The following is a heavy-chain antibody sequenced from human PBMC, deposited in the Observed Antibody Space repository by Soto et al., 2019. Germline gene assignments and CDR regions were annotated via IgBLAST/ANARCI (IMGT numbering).Heavy chain of an antibody. J-gene: IGHJ5*02. D-gene: IGHD3-10*01. CDR1: GGTFSSYA. CDR2: IVAGSGKA. CDR3: AADLFFGGSGSSNWFDP. V-gene: IGHV1-58*02. Sequence: SVKVSCKASGGTFSSYAISWVRQAPGQGLEWIGGIVAGSGKANYAQKFQERVTITRDVSTSTAYMELSSLRSEDTAVYYCAADLFFGGSGSSNWFDPWGQGTLVTVSS.